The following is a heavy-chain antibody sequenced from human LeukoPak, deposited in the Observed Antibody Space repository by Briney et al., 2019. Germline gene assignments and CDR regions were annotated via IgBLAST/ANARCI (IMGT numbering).Heavy chain of an antibody. D-gene: IGHD6-13*01. V-gene: IGHV3-48*01. CDR1: RFTLSSYS. Sequence: QPGGSLRLSCEASRFTLSSYSMNWVRQAPGKGLEWVSYISSSSSTIYYADSVKGRFTISRDNAKNSLYLQMNSLRAEDTAVYYCARWGIAAAWGQGTLVTVSS. CDR2: ISSSSSTI. J-gene: IGHJ5*02. CDR3: ARWGIAAA.